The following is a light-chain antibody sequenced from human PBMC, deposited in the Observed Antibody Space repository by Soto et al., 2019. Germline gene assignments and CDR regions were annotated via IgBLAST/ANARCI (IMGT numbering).Light chain of an antibody. CDR2: GAS. CDR3: QQYKDWPT. Sequence: EIVLTQSPATLSLSPGERATLSCRASQSISINLAWYQQKPGQAPRLLVSGASTRATGIPARFSGSGSGTEFTLTISSLQSEDFAVYYCQQYKDWPTFGQGTRLEIK. V-gene: IGKV3-15*01. CDR1: QSISIN. J-gene: IGKJ5*01.